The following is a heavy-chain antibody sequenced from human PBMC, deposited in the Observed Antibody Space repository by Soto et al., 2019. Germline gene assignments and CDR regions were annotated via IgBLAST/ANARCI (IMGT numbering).Heavy chain of an antibody. CDR3: AKAGASDVIDI. CDR2: ISYTDNI. Sequence: SETLSLTCSVSGASISSGGYYWTWIRQHPGKGLEWLGYISYTDNINYNPSLSSRVTMSVDTSKNQFSLKLTSATVADTSVYYCAKAGASDVIDIWGQGTMVTV. J-gene: IGHJ3*02. V-gene: IGHV4-31*03. CDR1: GASISSGGYY.